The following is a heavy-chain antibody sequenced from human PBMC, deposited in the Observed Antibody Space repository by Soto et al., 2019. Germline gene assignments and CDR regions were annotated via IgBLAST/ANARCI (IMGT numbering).Heavy chain of an antibody. J-gene: IGHJ3*01. CDR2: IGISSSYI. V-gene: IGHV3-21*01. D-gene: IGHD1-26*01. CDR1: VFTVSSNY. CDR3: ARQWGLDAFDF. Sequence: GGSLRLSCAASVFTVSSNYMSWVRQAPGKWLEWFSSIGISSSYIXXADSVKGRXTISRHNSNNSXYPQTXRLRAEDTSVYYCARQWGLDAFDFWGQGTMVTVS.